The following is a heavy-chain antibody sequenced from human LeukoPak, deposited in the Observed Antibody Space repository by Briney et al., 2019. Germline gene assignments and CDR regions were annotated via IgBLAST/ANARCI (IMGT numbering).Heavy chain of an antibody. D-gene: IGHD6-13*01. V-gene: IGHV3-33*03. CDR3: AKDIDSSSWYYFDY. CDR1: GFTFSSYG. CDR2: IWYDGSNK. J-gene: IGHJ4*02. Sequence: GRSLRLSCAASGFTFSSYGMHWVRQAPGKGLEWVAVIWYDGSNKYYADSVKGRFTISRDNAKNSLYLEMNSLRAEDTALYFCAKDIDSSSWYYFDYWGQGTLVTVSS.